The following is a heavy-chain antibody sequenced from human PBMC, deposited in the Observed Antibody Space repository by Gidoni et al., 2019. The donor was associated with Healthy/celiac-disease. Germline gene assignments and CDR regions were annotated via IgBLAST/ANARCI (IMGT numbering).Heavy chain of an antibody. CDR3: ARGHQPRGFDY. V-gene: IGHV4-34*01. D-gene: IGHD3-10*01. CDR2: IIHSGST. Sequence: QVQLQQWGAGLLKPSETLSLTCAVYGGSFSGYYWSWIRQPPGKGLEWIGEIIHSGSTNYNPSLKSRVTISVDTSKNQFSLKLSSVTAADTAVYYCARGHQPRGFDYWGQGTLVTVSS. CDR1: GGSFSGYY. J-gene: IGHJ4*02.